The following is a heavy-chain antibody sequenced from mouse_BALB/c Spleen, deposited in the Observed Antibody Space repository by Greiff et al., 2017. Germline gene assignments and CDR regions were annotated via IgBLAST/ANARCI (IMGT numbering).Heavy chain of an antibody. J-gene: IGHJ4*01. CDR1: GFTFSDYY. D-gene: IGHD2-4*01. CDR2: ISDGGSYT. CDR3: ARGDYDKEGNAMDY. V-gene: IGHV5-4*02. Sequence: EVQGVESGGGLVKPGGSLKLSCAASGFTFSDYYMYWVRQTPEKRLEWVATISDGGSYTYYPDSVKGRFTISRDNAKNNLYLQMSSLKSEDTAMYYCARGDYDKEGNAMDYWGQGTSVTVSS.